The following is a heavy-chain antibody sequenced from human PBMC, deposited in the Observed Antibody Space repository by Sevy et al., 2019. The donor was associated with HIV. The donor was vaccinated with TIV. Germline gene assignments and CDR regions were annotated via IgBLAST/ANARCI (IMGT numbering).Heavy chain of an antibody. CDR3: TKHSHADY. CDR1: GFNFSAAA. CDR2: IRSEGKNYAT. V-gene: IGHV3-73*01. J-gene: IGHJ4*02. Sequence: GGSLRLSCAASGFNFSAAAMHWVRQASGKGLEWVGRIRSEGKNYATAYAVSVTGRFTIYRDDSKKMVFLQMNSLKTEDTAVYYCTKHSHADYWGRGTLVTVSS.